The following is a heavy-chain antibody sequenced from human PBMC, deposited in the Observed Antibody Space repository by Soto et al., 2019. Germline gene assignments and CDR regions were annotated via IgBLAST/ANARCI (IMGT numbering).Heavy chain of an antibody. CDR1: GYTFTNYA. Sequence: ASVKVSCKASGYTFTNYAIHWVRQGPGQRLEWMGWINAGNGKTKYSQKFQGRVTISRDTSASTAYMELSSLRSEDTAVYYCAGDGAVAGNTNFDYWGQGTLVTVSS. CDR3: AGDGAVAGNTNFDY. CDR2: INAGNGKT. J-gene: IGHJ4*02. D-gene: IGHD6-19*01. V-gene: IGHV1-3*01.